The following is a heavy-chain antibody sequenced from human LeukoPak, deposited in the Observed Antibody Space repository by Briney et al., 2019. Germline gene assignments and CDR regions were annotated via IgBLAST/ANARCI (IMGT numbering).Heavy chain of an antibody. Sequence: SETLSLTCAVSGGSISSSNWWSWVRQPPGKGLEWIGEIYHSGSTNYNPSLKSRVTISVDKSKNQFSLKLSSVTAADTAVYYCATRSSGGGWPFDYWGQGTLATVSS. CDR1: GGSISSSNW. CDR2: IYHSGST. J-gene: IGHJ4*02. V-gene: IGHV4-4*02. CDR3: ATRSSGGGWPFDY. D-gene: IGHD6-19*01.